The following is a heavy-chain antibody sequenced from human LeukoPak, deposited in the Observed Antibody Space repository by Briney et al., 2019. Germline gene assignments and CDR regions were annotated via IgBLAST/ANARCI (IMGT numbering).Heavy chain of an antibody. CDR2: IIPIFGTA. D-gene: IGHD2-2*01. V-gene: IGHV1-69*06. CDR1: GGTFSSYA. Sequence: ASVKVSCKASGGTFSSYAISWVRQAPGQGLEWMGGIIPIFGTANYAQKFQGRVTITADKSTSTAYMELSSLRSEDTAVYYCARESCISTSCNPDYWGQGTLVTVSS. J-gene: IGHJ4*02. CDR3: ARESCISTSCNPDY.